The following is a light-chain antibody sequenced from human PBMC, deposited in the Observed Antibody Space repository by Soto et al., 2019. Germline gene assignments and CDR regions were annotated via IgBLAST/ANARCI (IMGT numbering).Light chain of an antibody. V-gene: IGKV3-15*01. Sequence: VMTQSPSPLSVSVGDRAIISCRASHSVNTNLAWYQQRPGQQPRLLIYGASTRASDVPGRFSGSGSGREFTLTTSSLQPEDFAIYYCHQYNSWPWTFGQGTKVEIK. CDR3: HQYNSWPWT. CDR1: HSVNTN. J-gene: IGKJ1*01. CDR2: GAS.